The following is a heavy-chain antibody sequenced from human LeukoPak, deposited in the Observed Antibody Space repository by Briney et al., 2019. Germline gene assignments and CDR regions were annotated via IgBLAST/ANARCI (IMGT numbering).Heavy chain of an antibody. J-gene: IGHJ4*02. D-gene: IGHD6-6*01. V-gene: IGHV4-38-2*01. CDR2: MYNSVSI. CDR3: ARNSSSGFFDY. CDR1: GYSIRNGDY. Sequence: SETLSLTCVVSGYSIRNGDYWGWIRQSPGKGLEWIASMYNSVSIHYNPSLKSRVTILVDTSKNEFSLKMRPVTAADTAVYYCARNSSSGFFDYWGQGTLATVSS.